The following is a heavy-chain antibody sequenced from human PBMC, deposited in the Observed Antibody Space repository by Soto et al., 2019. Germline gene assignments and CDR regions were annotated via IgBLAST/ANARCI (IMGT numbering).Heavy chain of an antibody. CDR3: ARGADTTVTTWNY. V-gene: IGHV4-34*01. D-gene: IGHD4-17*01. Sequence: QVQLQQWGAGLLKPSETLSLTCAVYGGSFSGYYWSWIRQPPGKGLEWIGEINNSGSTNYNPSHKSRVTISVDTSKNQFSLKLSSVTAADTAVYYCARGADTTVTTWNYWGQGTLVTVSS. CDR1: GGSFSGYY. CDR2: INNSGST. J-gene: IGHJ4*02.